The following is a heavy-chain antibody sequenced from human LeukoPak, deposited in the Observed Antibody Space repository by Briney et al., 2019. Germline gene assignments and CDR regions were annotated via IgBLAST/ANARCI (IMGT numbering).Heavy chain of an antibody. J-gene: IGHJ4*02. V-gene: IGHV3-48*02. CDR3: ARDRHFYRSGGSCPLHDY. CDR1: GFTFSSYS. D-gene: IGHD2-15*01. Sequence: GGSLRLSCAASGFTFSSYSMNWVRQAPGKGLEWVSYISSSSSTIYYADSVKGRFTISRDNAKNSLYLQMNSLRDEDTAVYYCARDRHFYRSGGSCPLHDYWGQGTLVTVSS. CDR2: ISSSSSTI.